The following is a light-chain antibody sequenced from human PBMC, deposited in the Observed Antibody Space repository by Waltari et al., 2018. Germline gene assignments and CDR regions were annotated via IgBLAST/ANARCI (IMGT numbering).Light chain of an antibody. J-gene: IGKJ1*01. CDR2: GAS. Sequence: IMLTQSPGTLSLSPGESATLSCRASQSISRYLAWYQQKPVQAPRLLIYGASTRATGIPDRFSGSGSGTDFSLTISGLVPEDSAVYYCQHHFRLPATFGQGTKVEIK. CDR3: QHHFRLPAT. CDR1: QSISRY. V-gene: IGKV3-20*01.